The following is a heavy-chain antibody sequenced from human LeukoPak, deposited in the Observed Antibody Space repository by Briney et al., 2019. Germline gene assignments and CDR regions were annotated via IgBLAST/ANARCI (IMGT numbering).Heavy chain of an antibody. CDR2: INPNSGGT. Sequence: GASVKVSCKASGYTFTGYYMHWVRQAPGQGLEWMGWINPNSGGTKYAQKFKGRVTMTRDTSISTAYMELSRLRSEDTAVYYCATGGHVRVYDSSAYYGHYWGQGTLVTVSS. J-gene: IGHJ4*02. CDR1: GYTFTGYY. V-gene: IGHV1-2*02. CDR3: ATGGHVRVYDSSAYYGHY. D-gene: IGHD3-22*01.